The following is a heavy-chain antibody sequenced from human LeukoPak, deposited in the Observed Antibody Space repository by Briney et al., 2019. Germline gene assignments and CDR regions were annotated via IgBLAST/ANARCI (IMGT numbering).Heavy chain of an antibody. CDR3: AGWDRSHWFDY. V-gene: IGHV3-7*01. Sequence: PGGSLRLSCAASGFAFSTFWMGWVRQAPGKGLEWVANIKQEGSEKSYADSLKARFTISRDNGKNSLYLQMNSLRADDTAVYYCAGWDRSHWFDYWGQGTLVTVSS. J-gene: IGHJ4*02. CDR2: IKQEGSEK. CDR1: GFAFSTFW. D-gene: IGHD1-26*01.